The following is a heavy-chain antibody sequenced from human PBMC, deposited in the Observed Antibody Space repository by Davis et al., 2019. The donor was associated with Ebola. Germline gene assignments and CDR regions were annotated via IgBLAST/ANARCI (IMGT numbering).Heavy chain of an antibody. CDR3: ARLGIADLYWYFDL. V-gene: IGHV5-51*01. D-gene: IGHD6-13*01. J-gene: IGHJ2*01. Sequence: PGGSLRLSCKGSGYTFASYWIGWVRQMPGKGLEWMGIIYPGDSDTRYSPSLQGQVTISADKSISTAYLQWSSLKASDTAMYYCARLGIADLYWYFDLWGRGTLVTVSS. CDR1: GYTFASYW. CDR2: IYPGDSDT.